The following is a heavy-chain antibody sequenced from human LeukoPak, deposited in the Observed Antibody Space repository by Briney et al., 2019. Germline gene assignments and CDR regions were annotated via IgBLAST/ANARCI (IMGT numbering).Heavy chain of an antibody. Sequence: GGSLRLSCAASGFTFSSYSMNWVRQAPGKGLEWVSYISSSSSTIYYADSVKGRFTIPRDNAKNSLYLQMNSLRAEDTAVYYCARRYCSSTSCQFDYWGQGTLVTVSS. CDR1: GFTFSSYS. CDR3: ARRYCSSTSCQFDY. J-gene: IGHJ4*02. CDR2: ISSSSSTI. D-gene: IGHD2-2*01. V-gene: IGHV3-48*01.